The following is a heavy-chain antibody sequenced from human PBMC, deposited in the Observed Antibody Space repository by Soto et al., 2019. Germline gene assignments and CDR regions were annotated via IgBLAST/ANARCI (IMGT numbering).Heavy chain of an antibody. J-gene: IGHJ4*02. CDR1: GYTLTDFS. V-gene: IGHV1-24*01. CDR2: FDPEDGET. CDR3: ATDTLFEH. Sequence: ASVKVSCKVSGYTLTDFSMHWVRQAPGKGLEWMGAFDPEDGETIYAQKFQDRVTMTEDTSTDTVYMELSGLRSEDTAIYYCATDTLFEHWGQGVLVTVSS.